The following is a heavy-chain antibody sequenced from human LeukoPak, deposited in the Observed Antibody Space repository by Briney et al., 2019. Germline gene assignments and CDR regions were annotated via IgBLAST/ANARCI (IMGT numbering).Heavy chain of an antibody. CDR1: GGSISTYY. J-gene: IGHJ5*02. CDR3: ARQHKYGGNALDP. Sequence: SETLSLTCTVSGGSISTYYWNWIRQPPGKGLEWIGYIYYSGTTNYNPSLKSRVSMSVDTSKNQFSLKLSSVTAADTAVYYCARQHKYGGNALDPWGQGTLVTVSS. V-gene: IGHV4-59*08. CDR2: IYYSGTT. D-gene: IGHD4-23*01.